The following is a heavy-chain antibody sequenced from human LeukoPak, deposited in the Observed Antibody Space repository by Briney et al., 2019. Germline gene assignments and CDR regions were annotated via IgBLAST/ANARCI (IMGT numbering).Heavy chain of an antibody. D-gene: IGHD3-10*01. J-gene: IGHJ4*02. CDR2: ISYDGSNK. CDR3: ATSMVRGVIKPHFDY. CDR1: GFTFSSYA. Sequence: GGSLRLSCAASGFTFSSYAMHWVRQVPGKGLEWVAVISYDGSNKYYADSVKGRFTISRDNSKNTLYLQMNSLRAEDTAVYYCATSMVRGVIKPHFDYWGQGTLVTVSS. V-gene: IGHV3-30-3*01.